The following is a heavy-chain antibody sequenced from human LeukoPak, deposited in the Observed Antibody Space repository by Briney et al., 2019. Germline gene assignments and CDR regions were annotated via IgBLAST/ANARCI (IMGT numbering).Heavy chain of an antibody. J-gene: IGHJ4*02. CDR2: IWYDGSNK. CDR3: ASSIAAAGTDLDY. D-gene: IGHD6-13*01. CDR1: GFTFSSYG. V-gene: IGHV3-33*01. Sequence: GGSLRLSCAASGFTFSSYGMHWVRQAPGKGLEWVAVIWYDGSNKYYADSVKGRFTISRDNSKNTLYLQMNSLRAEDTAVYYCASSIAAAGTDLDYWGQGPLVTVSS.